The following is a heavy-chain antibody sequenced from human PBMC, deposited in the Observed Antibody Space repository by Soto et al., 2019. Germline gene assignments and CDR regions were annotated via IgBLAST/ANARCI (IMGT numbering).Heavy chain of an antibody. J-gene: IGHJ4*02. CDR2: ISGSGGST. D-gene: IGHD2-2*01. CDR1: GFTFSSYA. Sequence: EVQLLESGGGLVQPGGSLRLSCAASGFTFSSYAMSWVRQAPGKGLERVSVISGSGGSTYYADSVKGRFTISRDNSKNTLYLQMNRLRAEDTAVYYCAKWRIVVVPAAGDFDYWGQGTLVTVSS. CDR3: AKWRIVVVPAAGDFDY. V-gene: IGHV3-23*01.